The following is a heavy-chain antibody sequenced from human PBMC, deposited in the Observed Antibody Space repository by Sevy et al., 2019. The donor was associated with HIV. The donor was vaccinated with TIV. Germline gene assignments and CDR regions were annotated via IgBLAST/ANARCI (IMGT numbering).Heavy chain of an antibody. J-gene: IGHJ3*02. CDR1: GFTFSSYA. Sequence: GGSLRLSCAASGFTFSSYAIHWVRQAPGKGLEWVTLISYDGSNKHYVDSVKGRFSISRDNSKNTLYLQMNSLRAEDTAVYYCAKAWGYQSSGSSLDASDIWGQGTMVTVSS. V-gene: IGHV3-30*18. CDR2: ISYDGSNK. D-gene: IGHD3-22*01. CDR3: AKAWGYQSSGSSLDASDI.